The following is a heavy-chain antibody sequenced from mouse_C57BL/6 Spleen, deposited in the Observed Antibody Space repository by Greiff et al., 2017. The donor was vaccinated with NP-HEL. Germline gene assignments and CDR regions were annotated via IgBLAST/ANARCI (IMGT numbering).Heavy chain of an antibody. D-gene: IGHD1-1*01. Sequence: VQLQQSGAELVRPGASVTLSCKASGYTFTDYEMHWVKQTPVHGLEWIGAIDPETGGTAYNQKFKGKATLTADKSSSTAYMQLSSLTSEDSAVYFCARSTTVEGDDWGQGTSVTVAS. CDR2: IDPETGGT. CDR3: ARSTTVEGDD. J-gene: IGHJ4*01. CDR1: GYTFTDYE. V-gene: IGHV1-15*01.